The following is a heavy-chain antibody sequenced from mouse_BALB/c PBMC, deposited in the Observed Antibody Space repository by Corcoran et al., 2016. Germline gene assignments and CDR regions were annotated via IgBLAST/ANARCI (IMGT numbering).Heavy chain of an antibody. CDR3: ARRKYGSGMDY. J-gene: IGHJ4*01. V-gene: IGHV8-5*01. CDR2: IWWDDNK. D-gene: IGHD2-10*02. CDR1: GFSLSTSAMG. Sequence: QVTLKESGPGILQPSQTLSLTCSFSGFSLSTSAMGVGWIRQPSGEGLEWLADIWWDDNKFYNPSLKSRLTISKDTSSNQVFLQITRGDTADTATYYGARRKYGSGMDYWGQGTSVTVSS.